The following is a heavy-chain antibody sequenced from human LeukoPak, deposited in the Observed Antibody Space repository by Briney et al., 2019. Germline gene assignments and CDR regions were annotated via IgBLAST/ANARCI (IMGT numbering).Heavy chain of an antibody. CDR2: IYYSGST. D-gene: IGHD5-24*01. CDR1: GGSISSSSYY. J-gene: IGHJ4*02. Sequence: SETLSLTCTVSGGSISSSSYYWGWIRQPPGKGLEWIGSIYYSGSTYYNPSLKSRVTISVDTSKNQFSLKLSSVTAAGTAVYYCAKALEMATISPFDYWGQGTLVTVSS. CDR3: AKALEMATISPFDY. V-gene: IGHV4-39*01.